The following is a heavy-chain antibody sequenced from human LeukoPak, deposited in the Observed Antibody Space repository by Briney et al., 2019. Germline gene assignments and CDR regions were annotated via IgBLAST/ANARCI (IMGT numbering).Heavy chain of an antibody. V-gene: IGHV4-38-2*02. CDR3: ARDRSFYYDSSGYHPTSGAFDI. CDR1: GYSISSGYY. Sequence: SETLSLTCTVSGYSISSGYYWGWIRQPPGKGLEWIGSIYHSGSTYYNPSLKSRVTMSVDTSKNQFSLKLSSVTAADTAVYYCARDRSFYYDSSGYHPTSGAFDIWGQGTMVTVSS. J-gene: IGHJ3*02. D-gene: IGHD3-22*01. CDR2: IYHSGST.